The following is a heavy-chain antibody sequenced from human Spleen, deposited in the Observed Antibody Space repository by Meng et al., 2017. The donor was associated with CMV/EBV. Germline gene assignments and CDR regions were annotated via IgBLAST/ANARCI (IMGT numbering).Heavy chain of an antibody. CDR2: IRGPGGGT. J-gene: IGHJ4*02. CDR1: FTFSNYD. V-gene: IGHV3-23*01. Sequence: FTFSNYDMSWVRQAPGKGLEWVSVIRGPGGGTYYADSVKGRFTISRDNSKNTLFLQMNSLIAEDTAVYYCAKDGLKDSSGYYPTPFDYWGQGTLVTVSS. D-gene: IGHD3-22*01. CDR3: AKDGLKDSSGYYPTPFDY.